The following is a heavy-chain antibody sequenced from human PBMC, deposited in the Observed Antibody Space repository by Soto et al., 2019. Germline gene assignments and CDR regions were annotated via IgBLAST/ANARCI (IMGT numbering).Heavy chain of an antibody. CDR3: ARGGVSTRTFDY. Sequence: GESLTVSRRGSGYNFAGYWIAWVRQMTGKGLELMGIIYPSDSDTRYRPSFQGQVTISADKSISSAYLQWSSLRASDTAMYYCARGGVSTRTFDYWGQGTPVTVSS. CDR2: IYPSDSDT. V-gene: IGHV5-51*01. D-gene: IGHD3-3*01. CDR1: GYNFAGYW. J-gene: IGHJ4*02.